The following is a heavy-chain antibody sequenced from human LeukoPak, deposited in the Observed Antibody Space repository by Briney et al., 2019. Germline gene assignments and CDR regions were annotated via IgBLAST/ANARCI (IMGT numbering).Heavy chain of an antibody. CDR3: ARDVRGYSYGQVGYYMDV. Sequence: GGSLRLSCAAPGFTFSSYAMHWVRQAPGKGLEWVAVISYDGSNKYYADSVKGRFTISRDNSKNTLYLQMNSLRAEDTAVYYCARDVRGYSYGQVGYYMDVWGKGTTVTVSS. V-gene: IGHV3-30*04. D-gene: IGHD5-18*01. J-gene: IGHJ6*03. CDR2: ISYDGSNK. CDR1: GFTFSSYA.